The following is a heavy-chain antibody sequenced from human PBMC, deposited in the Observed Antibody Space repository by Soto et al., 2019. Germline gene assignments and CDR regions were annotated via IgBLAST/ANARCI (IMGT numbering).Heavy chain of an antibody. D-gene: IGHD1-26*01. CDR1: GGSFSGYY. J-gene: IGHJ4*02. CDR2: INHSGST. V-gene: IGHV4-34*01. Sequence: SETLSLPCAVYGGSFSGYYWSWIRQPPGKGLEWIGEINHSGSTHYNACLKNRVTISVDTSKKQFSLMLCYVTAADTAVYSCASRGRRSASGSHLLLSYWGQRTLVTFSS. CDR3: ASRGRRSASGSHLLLSY.